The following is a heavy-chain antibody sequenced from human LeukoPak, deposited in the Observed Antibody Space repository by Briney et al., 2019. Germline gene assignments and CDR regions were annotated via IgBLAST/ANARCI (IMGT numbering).Heavy chain of an antibody. Sequence: GASVKVSCKASGYTFTGYYMHWVRQAPGQGLEWMGWINPNSGGTNYAQKFQGRVTMTRDTSISTAYMELSRLRSDDTAVYYCARDPDCSSTSCYNPGSNWFDPWGQGTLVTVSS. CDR2: INPNSGGT. D-gene: IGHD2-2*02. V-gene: IGHV1-2*02. J-gene: IGHJ5*02. CDR1: GYTFTGYY. CDR3: ARDPDCSSTSCYNPGSNWFDP.